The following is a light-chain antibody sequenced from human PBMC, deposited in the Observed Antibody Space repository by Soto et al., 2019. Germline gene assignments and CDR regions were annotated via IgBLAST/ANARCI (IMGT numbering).Light chain of an antibody. V-gene: IGKV3-20*01. CDR2: GAS. CDR3: QQYGSSGT. Sequence: SLAARATRSLRARRSVSSNLAWYQQKAGEAPMLIIDGASTTATSIPGRFSGRGSGTDFTLTISRLQPEDFAVYYCQQYGSSGTFGQGTKVDIK. CDR1: RSVSSN. J-gene: IGKJ1*01.